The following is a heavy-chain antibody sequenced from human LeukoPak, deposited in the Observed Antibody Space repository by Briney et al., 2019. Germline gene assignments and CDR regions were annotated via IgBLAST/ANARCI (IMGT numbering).Heavy chain of an antibody. Sequence: SETLSLTCTVSGGSISSSPYYWGWIRQPPGKGLEWIGSIYYSGTTHYDPSLESRVTISVDTSKNQFSLKLASVTAADTAIYYCAKGAGGFSYYNWFDPWGQGTLVTVSS. CDR3: AKGAGGFSYYNWFDP. D-gene: IGHD5-18*01. J-gene: IGHJ5*02. CDR1: GGSISSSPYY. CDR2: IYYSGTT. V-gene: IGHV4-39*07.